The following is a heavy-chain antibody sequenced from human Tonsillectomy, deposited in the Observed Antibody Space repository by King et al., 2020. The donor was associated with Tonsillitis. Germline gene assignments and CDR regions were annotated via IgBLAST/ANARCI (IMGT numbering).Heavy chain of an antibody. J-gene: IGHJ6*02. Sequence: VQLVESGGGLIQPGGSLRLSCAASGFTVSRNYMSWVRQAPGKGLEWVSVIYSGGSTYYADSVKGRFTISRDNSKNTLYLQMNSLRAEDTAVYYCARDRGLSLYYYYGMDVWGQGTTVTVSS. CDR1: GFTVSRNY. CDR2: IYSGGST. CDR3: ARDRGLSLYYYYGMDV. V-gene: IGHV3-53*01. D-gene: IGHD3-10*01.